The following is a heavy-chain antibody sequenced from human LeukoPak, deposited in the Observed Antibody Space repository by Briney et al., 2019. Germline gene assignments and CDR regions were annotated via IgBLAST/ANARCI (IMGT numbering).Heavy chain of an antibody. Sequence: SETLSLTCSVSGGSISGYYWSWIRQPPGKGLEWIGYIYYSGSTNYNPSLKSRVTISVDTSKNQFSLKLSSVTAADTAVYYCARRMGVPNSWFDPWGQGTLVTVSS. CDR2: IYYSGST. CDR3: ARRMGVPNSWFDP. J-gene: IGHJ5*02. D-gene: IGHD2-2*01. CDR1: GGSISGYY. V-gene: IGHV4-59*01.